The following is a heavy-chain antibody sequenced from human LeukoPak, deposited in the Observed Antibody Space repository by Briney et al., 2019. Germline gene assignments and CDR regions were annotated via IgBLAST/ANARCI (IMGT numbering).Heavy chain of an antibody. D-gene: IGHD3-10*01. CDR3: ARFWGVKDYFDY. CDR1: GDSISSNVCY. V-gene: IGHV4-39*01. CDR2: ILYNGNT. Sequence: SETLSLTCTVSGDSISSNVCYWGWIRQPPGKGLEWIANILYNGNTYNNPSLKSRVTISQDTSKNQFSLRLSSVTAADTAVYYCARFWGVKDYFDYWGQGTPLTVSS. J-gene: IGHJ4*02.